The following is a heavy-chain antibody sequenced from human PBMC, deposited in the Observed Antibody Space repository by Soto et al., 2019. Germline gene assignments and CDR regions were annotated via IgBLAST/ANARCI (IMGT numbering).Heavy chain of an antibody. Sequence: ESGPTLVNPTQTLPLSCTFSSFSLSTGWVGVGWIRQPPGKALEWLALIYWDDDKRYSPSLRSRLTITKDTSKNQVVLTMTNMDPVDTATYYCIQSRCGGDCLQSYASYYYYGMDVWGQGT. D-gene: IGHD2-21*02. V-gene: IGHV2-5*02. CDR1: SFSLSTGWVG. CDR2: IYWDDDK. J-gene: IGHJ6*02. CDR3: IQSRCGGDCLQSYASYYYYGMDV.